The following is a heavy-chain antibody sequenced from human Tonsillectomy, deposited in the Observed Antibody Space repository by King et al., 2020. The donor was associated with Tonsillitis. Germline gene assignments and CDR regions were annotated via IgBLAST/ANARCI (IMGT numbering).Heavy chain of an antibody. Sequence: VQLVESGGGLVQPGGSLRLSCAASGFTFRSYSMNWVRQAPGKGLEWVSYISSSGSTIYYADSVKGRFTISRDNAKNSLYLQMNSLRAEDTAVYSCARDWYCTGGNCYSYYGMDVWGQGTTVTVSS. CDR2: ISSSGSTI. CDR1: GFTFRSYS. J-gene: IGHJ6*02. V-gene: IGHV3-48*01. D-gene: IGHD2-15*01. CDR3: ARDWYCTGGNCYSYYGMDV.